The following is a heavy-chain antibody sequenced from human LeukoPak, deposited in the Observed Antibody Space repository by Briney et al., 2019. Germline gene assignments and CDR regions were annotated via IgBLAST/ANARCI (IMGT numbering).Heavy chain of an antibody. J-gene: IGHJ4*02. CDR3: AAAMVRGRDPWN. Sequence: SETLSLTCAVYGGSFSGYYWSWIRQPPGKGLEWIGEINHSGSTNYNPSLKSRVTISVDTSKNQFSLKLSSVTAADTAVYYCAAAMVRGRDPWNWGQGTLVTVSS. CDR1: GGSFSGYY. V-gene: IGHV4-34*01. D-gene: IGHD3-10*01. CDR2: INHSGST.